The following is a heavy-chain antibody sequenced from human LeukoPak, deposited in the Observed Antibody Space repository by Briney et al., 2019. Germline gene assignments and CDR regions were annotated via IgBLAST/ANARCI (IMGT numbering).Heavy chain of an antibody. CDR3: ANSRGYGSGSL. J-gene: IGHJ4*02. Sequence: PGGSLRLSCAASGITFRNYAMNWVRQAPGKGLEWVSGISGSGGSTYYAGSVKGRFTISRDNSKNIVYLRMNSLRAEDTAVYFCANSRGYGSGSLWGQGTLVTVSS. D-gene: IGHD3-10*01. CDR2: ISGSGGST. CDR1: GITFRNYA. V-gene: IGHV3-23*01.